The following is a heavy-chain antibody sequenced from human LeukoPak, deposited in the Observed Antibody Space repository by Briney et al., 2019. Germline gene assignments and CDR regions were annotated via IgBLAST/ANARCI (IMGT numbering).Heavy chain of an antibody. Sequence: TSETLSLTCTVSGGSISSGGYYWSWIRQPPGKGLEWIGYIYHTGNSDYNPSLKSRATISLDTSKNQFSLKLTSVTAADTAVYFCARHPFSSPFDYWGQGTLVTVSS. CDR2: IYHTGNS. CDR1: GGSISSGGYY. CDR3: ARHPFSSPFDY. V-gene: IGHV4-61*08. D-gene: IGHD2/OR15-2a*01. J-gene: IGHJ4*02.